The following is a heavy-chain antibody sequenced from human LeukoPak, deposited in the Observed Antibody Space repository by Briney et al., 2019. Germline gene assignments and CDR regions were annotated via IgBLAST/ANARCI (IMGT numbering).Heavy chain of an antibody. CDR3: ARQIRFLEWSYFDY. D-gene: IGHD3-3*01. V-gene: IGHV4-59*08. J-gene: IGHJ4*02. CDR2: IYYSGST. CDR1: GGSISSDY. Sequence: SETLSLTCTVSGGSISSDYWSWIRQPPGKGLEWIGYIYYSGSTNYNPSLKSRVTISVDTSKNQFSLKLSSVTAADTAVYYCARQIRFLEWSYFDYWGQGTLVTVSS.